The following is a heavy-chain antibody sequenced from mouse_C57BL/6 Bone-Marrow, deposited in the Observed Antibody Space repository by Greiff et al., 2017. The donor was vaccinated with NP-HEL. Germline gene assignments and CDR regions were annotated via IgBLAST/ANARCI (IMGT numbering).Heavy chain of an antibody. Sequence: QVQLQQSGPELVKPGASVKISCKASGYAFSSSWMNWVKQRPGKGLEWIGRIYPGDGDTNYNGKFKGKATLTADKSSSTAYMQLSSLTSEDSAVYSAVSTTVALDFDYWGQGTTLTVSS. CDR3: VSTTVALDFDY. CDR2: IYPGDGDT. CDR1: GYAFSSSW. J-gene: IGHJ2*01. V-gene: IGHV1-82*01. D-gene: IGHD1-1*01.